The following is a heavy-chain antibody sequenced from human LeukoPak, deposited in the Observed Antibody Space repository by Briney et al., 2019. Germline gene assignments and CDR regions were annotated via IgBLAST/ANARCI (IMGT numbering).Heavy chain of an antibody. CDR2: IYYSGST. CDR1: GGSISSHY. Sequence: SETLPLTCTVSGGSISSHYWSWIRQPPGKGLEWIGYIYYSGSTNYNPSLKSRVTISVDTSKNQFSLKLSSVTAADTAVYYCARDQGSYFDYWGQGTLVTVSS. J-gene: IGHJ4*02. CDR3: ARDQGSYFDY. D-gene: IGHD3-10*01. V-gene: IGHV4-59*11.